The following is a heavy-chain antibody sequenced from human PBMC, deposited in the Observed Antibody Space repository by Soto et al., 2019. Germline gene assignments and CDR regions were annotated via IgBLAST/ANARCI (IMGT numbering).Heavy chain of an antibody. Sequence: QVQLVESGGGVVQPGRSLRLSCAASGFTFSSYAMHWVRQAPGKGLGWVAVISYDGSNKYYADSVKGRFTISRDNSKNPLYLHMNSLRAEDTAVYYCARDTFDIVVVAATLTGWFDPWGQGTLVTVSS. CDR3: ARDTFDIVVVAATLTGWFDP. CDR1: GFTFSSYA. CDR2: ISYDGSNK. V-gene: IGHV3-30-3*01. J-gene: IGHJ5*02. D-gene: IGHD2-15*01.